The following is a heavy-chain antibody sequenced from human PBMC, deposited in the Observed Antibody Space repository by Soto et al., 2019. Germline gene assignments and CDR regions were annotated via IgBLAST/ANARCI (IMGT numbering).Heavy chain of an antibody. J-gene: IGHJ6*02. CDR2: IIPIFGTA. D-gene: IGHD6-13*01. Sequence: GASVKVSCKASGGTFSSYAISWVRQAPGQGLEWMGGIIPIFGTANYAQKFQGRVTITADESTSTAYMELSSLRSEDTAVYYCARGYSSSWYVWGYYYYGMDVWGQGTTVTVSS. CDR3: ARGYSSSWYVWGYYYYGMDV. CDR1: GGTFSSYA. V-gene: IGHV1-69*13.